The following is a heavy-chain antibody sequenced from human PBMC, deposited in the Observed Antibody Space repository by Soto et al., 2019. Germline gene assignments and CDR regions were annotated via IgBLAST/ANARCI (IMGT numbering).Heavy chain of an antibody. J-gene: IGHJ5*02. Sequence: QITLKESGPTLVKPTQTLTLTCTFSGFSLSTSGVGVGWIRQPPGKALEWLTLIYWDDDKRYSPSLKSRLTIPKDTSKNQVVLTMTNMDPVDTATYYCAHTYGSGSHYRFDPWGQGTLVTVSS. CDR3: AHTYGSGSHYRFDP. CDR2: IYWDDDK. V-gene: IGHV2-5*02. D-gene: IGHD3-10*01. CDR1: GFSLSTSGVG.